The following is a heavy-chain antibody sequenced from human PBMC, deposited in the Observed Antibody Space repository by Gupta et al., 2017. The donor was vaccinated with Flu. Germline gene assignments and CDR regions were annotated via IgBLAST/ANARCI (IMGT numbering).Heavy chain of an antibody. CDR2: IWYDGSNK. D-gene: IGHD3-22*01. V-gene: IGHV3-33*01. J-gene: IGHJ4*02. CDR3: ARGLEGSSGYYHVGY. Sequence: GFSFSSYGMHWVRQAPGKGLEWVAVIWYDGSNKYYADSVKGRFTISRDNSKNTLYLQMNSLRAEDTAVYYCARGLEGSSGYYHVGYWGQGTLVTVSS. CDR1: GFSFSSYG.